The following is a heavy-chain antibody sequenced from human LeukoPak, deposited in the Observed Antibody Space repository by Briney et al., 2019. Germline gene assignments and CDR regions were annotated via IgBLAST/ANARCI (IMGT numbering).Heavy chain of an antibody. CDR2: MNPNSGNT. V-gene: IGHV1-8*03. D-gene: IGHD2-15*01. Sequence: ASVKVSCKASGYTFTSYDINWVRQATGQGLERMGWMNPNSGNTGYAQKFQGRVTITRNTSISTAYMELSSLRSEDTAVFYCARGSGNCSGDSCYDYWGQGTLVTVSS. CDR1: GYTFTSYD. CDR3: ARGSGNCSGDSCYDY. J-gene: IGHJ4*02.